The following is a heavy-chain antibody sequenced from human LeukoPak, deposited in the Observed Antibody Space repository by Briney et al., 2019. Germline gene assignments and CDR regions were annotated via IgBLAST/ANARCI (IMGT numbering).Heavy chain of an antibody. J-gene: IGHJ4*02. CDR1: GITLSNYG. Sequence: GGSLRLSCAVSGITLSNYGMSWVRQAPGKGLEWVSAISGSGGSTYYADSVKGRFTISRDNSKNTLYLQMNSLRAEDTAVYYCAKAQDIVVVPAAMGRFYFDYWGQGTLVTVSS. V-gene: IGHV3-23*01. CDR2: ISGSGGST. CDR3: AKAQDIVVVPAAMGRFYFDY. D-gene: IGHD2-2*01.